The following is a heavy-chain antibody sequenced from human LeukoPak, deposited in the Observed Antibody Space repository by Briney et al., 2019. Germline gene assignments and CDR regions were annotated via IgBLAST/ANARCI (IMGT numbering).Heavy chain of an antibody. Sequence: PGGSLRLSCAASGFNFDDYAMHWVRQAPGKGLEWVSGISWNSGSIGYADSVKGRFTISRDNAKNSLYLQMNSLRAEDTALYYCAKADSYSVNSGSYYWGQGTLVTVSS. CDR3: AKADSYSVNSGSYY. J-gene: IGHJ4*02. D-gene: IGHD1-26*01. V-gene: IGHV3-9*01. CDR2: ISWNSGSI. CDR1: GFNFDDYA.